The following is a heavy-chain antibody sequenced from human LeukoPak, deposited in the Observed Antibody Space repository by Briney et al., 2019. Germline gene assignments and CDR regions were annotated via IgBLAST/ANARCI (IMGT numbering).Heavy chain of an antibody. V-gene: IGHV4-59*01. CDR1: SGSISSYY. J-gene: IGHJ4*02. D-gene: IGHD1-1*01. Sequence: SETLSLTCTVSSGSISSYYWSWIRQPPGKGLEWIGYIYYSGSTNYNPSLKSRVTISVDTSKNQFSLKLSSVTAADTAVYYCARGLRTTKIGYWGQGTLVTVSS. CDR3: ARGLRTTKIGY. CDR2: IYYSGST.